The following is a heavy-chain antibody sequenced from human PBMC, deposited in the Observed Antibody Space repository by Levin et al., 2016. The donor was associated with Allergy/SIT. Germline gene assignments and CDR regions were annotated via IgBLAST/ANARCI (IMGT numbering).Heavy chain of an antibody. Sequence: WIRQPPGKGLEWIGSISYSGGTYYNPSLKSRVSISVDTSKNQFSLKLTSVTAADTAVYHCARHGPGYCSSTTCYTDNWFDPWGQGTLVTVSS. CDR2: ISYSGGT. D-gene: IGHD2-2*02. J-gene: IGHJ5*02. CDR3: ARHGPGYCSSTTCYTDNWFDP. V-gene: IGHV4-39*01.